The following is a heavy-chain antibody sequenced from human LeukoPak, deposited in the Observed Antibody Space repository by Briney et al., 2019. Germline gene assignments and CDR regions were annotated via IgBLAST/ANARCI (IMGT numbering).Heavy chain of an antibody. CDR1: GFTFSSYS. V-gene: IGHV3-21*01. Sequence: GGSLRLSCAASGFTFSSYSMNWVRQAPGKGLEWVSSISSSSSYIYYADSVKGRFTISRDNAKNSLYLQMNSLRAEDTAVYYCARDPYMGSPYFDCWGQGTLVTVSS. D-gene: IGHD1-14*01. CDR2: ISSSSSYI. J-gene: IGHJ4*02. CDR3: ARDPYMGSPYFDC.